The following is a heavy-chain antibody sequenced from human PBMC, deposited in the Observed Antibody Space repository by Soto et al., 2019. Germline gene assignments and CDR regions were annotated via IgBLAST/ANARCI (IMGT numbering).Heavy chain of an antibody. CDR2: IYYSGST. V-gene: IGHV4-59*08. CDR1: GGSISSYY. CDR3: ASRWGRVFDY. D-gene: IGHD1-26*01. Sequence: QVQLQESGPGLVKPSETLSLTCTVSGGSISSYYWSWIRQPPGKGLECIGYIYYSGSTNYNPSLKNRFTISVDTSKNQFSLKLRSVTAADTAVYYCASRWGRVFDYWGQGTLVTVSS. J-gene: IGHJ4*02.